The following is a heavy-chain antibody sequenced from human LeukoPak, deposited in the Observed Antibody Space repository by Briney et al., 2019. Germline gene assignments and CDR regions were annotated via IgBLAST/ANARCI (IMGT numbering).Heavy chain of an antibody. D-gene: IGHD3-22*01. CDR1: RFTPSSYS. J-gene: IGHJ3*02. CDR2: ISSTSGYI. V-gene: IGHV3-21*01. CDR3: ARDYDSSGYTGAFDI. Sequence: GGSLRLSCAPSRFTPSSYSMNWVREAPGTGVEWGSSISSTSGYIYYADSVKGRFTISRDNAKNSLYLQMNSLRADDTAVYYCARDYDSSGYTGAFDIWGQGTMVTVSS.